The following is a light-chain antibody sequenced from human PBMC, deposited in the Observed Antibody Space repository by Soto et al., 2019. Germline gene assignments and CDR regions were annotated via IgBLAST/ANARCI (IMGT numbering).Light chain of an antibody. CDR1: SSDVGGYDF. V-gene: IGLV2-14*01. CDR2: EVS. J-gene: IGLJ1*01. Sequence: QSALTQPASVSGYPGQSIAISCTGTSSDVGGYDFVSWYQQHPGKAPKLMIYEVSNRPSGVSSRFSGSKSGNTASLTISGLQAEDEADYYCSSYTSSTTFVFGTGTKLTVL. CDR3: SSYTSSTTFV.